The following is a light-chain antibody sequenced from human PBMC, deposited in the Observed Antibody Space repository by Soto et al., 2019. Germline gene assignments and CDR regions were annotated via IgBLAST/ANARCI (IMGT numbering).Light chain of an antibody. CDR2: EAS. Sequence: DIQMTQSPSTLSASVGDRVTITCRASQSVSSWLAWYQQKPGKAPKLLIYEASRLESGVPSRFSGSGSGTGFTLTISSLQPDDVATYYCQQYDSYSTFGHGTKVEIK. CDR1: QSVSSW. CDR3: QQYDSYST. V-gene: IGKV1-5*03. J-gene: IGKJ1*01.